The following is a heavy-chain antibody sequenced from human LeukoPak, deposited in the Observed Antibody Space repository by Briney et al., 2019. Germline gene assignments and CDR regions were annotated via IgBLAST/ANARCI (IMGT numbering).Heavy chain of an antibody. CDR3: ARLLRRPGYYYDSSGYFDY. CDR1: GGSISSYY. CDR2: IYYSGST. J-gene: IGHJ4*02. V-gene: IGHV4-59*08. D-gene: IGHD3-22*01. Sequence: SETLSLTCTVSGGSISSYYWSWIRQPPGKGLEWIGYIYYSGSTNYNPSLKSRVTISVDTSKNQFSLKLSSVTAADTAVYYCARLLRRPGYYYDSSGYFDYWGQGTLVTVSS.